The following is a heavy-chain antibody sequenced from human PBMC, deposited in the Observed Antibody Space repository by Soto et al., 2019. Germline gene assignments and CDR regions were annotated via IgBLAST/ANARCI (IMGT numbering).Heavy chain of an antibody. D-gene: IGHD2-2*01. Sequence: VASVKVSCKASGGTFSSYAISWVRQAPGQGLEWMGGIIPIFGTANYAQKFQGRVTITADESTSTAYMELSSLRSEDTAVYYCARDRSSAVGYCSSTGCPTGAFDIWGQGTMVTVSS. CDR3: ARDRSSAVGYCSSTGCPTGAFDI. J-gene: IGHJ3*02. V-gene: IGHV1-69*13. CDR2: IIPIFGTA. CDR1: GGTFSSYA.